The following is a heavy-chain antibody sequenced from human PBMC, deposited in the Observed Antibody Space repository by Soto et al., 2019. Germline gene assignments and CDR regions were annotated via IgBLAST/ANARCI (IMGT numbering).Heavy chain of an antibody. J-gene: IGHJ4*02. Sequence: PSETLSLTCAVYGGSFSGYYWSWIRQPPGKGLEWIGEINNSGSTNYNPSLKSRVTISVDTSKNQFSLTLSSVTAADSAVYYCARRYSGSYYVFDYWGQGTLVTVSS. CDR2: INNSGST. D-gene: IGHD1-26*01. CDR3: ARRYSGSYYVFDY. CDR1: GGSFSGYY. V-gene: IGHV4-34*01.